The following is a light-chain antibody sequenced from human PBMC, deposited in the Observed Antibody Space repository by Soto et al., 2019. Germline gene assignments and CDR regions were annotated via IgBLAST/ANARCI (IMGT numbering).Light chain of an antibody. J-gene: IGKJ1*01. CDR3: QQYNSYTWT. Sequence: DIQMTQSPSTLSASVGDRVTISFRSSQTIISWLAWYQQTXGKAPEXXIYDVSTLQSGVPSRFSGSGAGTEFTRTISSLQPDDVATYYCQQYNSYTWTFGQGTKVDNK. CDR2: DVS. CDR1: QTIISW. V-gene: IGKV1-5*01.